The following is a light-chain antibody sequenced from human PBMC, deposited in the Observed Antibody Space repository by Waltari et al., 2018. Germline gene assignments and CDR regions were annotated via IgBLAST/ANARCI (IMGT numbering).Light chain of an antibody. Sequence: EIVFTPSPGTLPLSPGERATLACRASQSVGRSLAWYQQKPVQAPRLLIYDASRRATGIPDRFSGSGSGTDFSLTISTLEPEDFAVYYCQHYVRLPATFGQGTKVEI. CDR2: DAS. CDR1: QSVGRS. J-gene: IGKJ1*01. CDR3: QHYVRLPAT. V-gene: IGKV3-20*01.